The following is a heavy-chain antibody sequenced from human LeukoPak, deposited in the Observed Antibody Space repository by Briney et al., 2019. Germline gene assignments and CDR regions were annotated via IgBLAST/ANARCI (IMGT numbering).Heavy chain of an antibody. Sequence: GGSLRLSCAASGFTFSSYAMSWVRQAPGKGLEWVSAISGSGGSTYYADSVKGRFTISRDNSKNTLCLQMNSLRAEDTAVYYCVKPAASRKVAYYFDYWGQGTLVTVSS. CDR3: VKPAASRKVAYYFDY. CDR2: ISGSGGST. V-gene: IGHV3-23*01. D-gene: IGHD6-13*01. J-gene: IGHJ4*02. CDR1: GFTFSSYA.